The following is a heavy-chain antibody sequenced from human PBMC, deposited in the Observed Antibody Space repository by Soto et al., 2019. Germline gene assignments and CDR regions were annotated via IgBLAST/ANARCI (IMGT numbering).Heavy chain of an antibody. CDR1: GYTLTELS. D-gene: IGHD5-18*01. V-gene: IGHV1-24*01. CDR2: FDPEDGET. J-gene: IGHJ6*02. CDR3: ATDRVARRKGYSYGPDYYYYHYGMDV. Sequence: ASVKVSWKVSGYTLTELSMHWVRQAPGKGLEWMGGFDPEDGETIYAQKFQGRVTMTEDTSTDTAYMELSSLRSEDTAVYYCATDRVARRKGYSYGPDYYYYHYGMDVWGQGTTVTVSS.